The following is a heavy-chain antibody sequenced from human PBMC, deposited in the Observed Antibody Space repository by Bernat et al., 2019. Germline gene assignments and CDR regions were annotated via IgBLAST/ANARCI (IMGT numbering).Heavy chain of an antibody. CDR3: TSSGYLNAFDI. V-gene: IGHV3-15*01. CDR1: GFTFSIAW. J-gene: IGHJ3*02. Sequence: EVQLVESGGGLVKPGGSLRLSCAASGFTFSIAWMSWVRQAPGKGLEWVGRIKSKTDGGTTDYAPPVTGRFTISRDDSKNTLYLQMNSLKTEDTAVYYCTSSGYLNAFDIWGQGTKVTVSS. D-gene: IGHD3-22*01. CDR2: IKSKTDGGTT.